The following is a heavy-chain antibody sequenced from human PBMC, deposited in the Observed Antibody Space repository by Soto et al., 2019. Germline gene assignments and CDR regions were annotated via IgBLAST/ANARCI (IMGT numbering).Heavy chain of an antibody. J-gene: IGHJ4*02. CDR1: GGSFSGYY. CDR3: ARGPGYDILTGYYVTAAADY. V-gene: IGHV4-34*01. CDR2: INHSGST. Sequence: KPAETLSLTCAVYGGSFSGYYWSWIRQPPGKGLEWIGEINHSGSTNYNPSLKSRVTISVDTSKNQFSLKLSSVTAADTVVYSCARGPGYDILTGYYVTAAADYWGQGTLVTVSS. D-gene: IGHD3-9*01.